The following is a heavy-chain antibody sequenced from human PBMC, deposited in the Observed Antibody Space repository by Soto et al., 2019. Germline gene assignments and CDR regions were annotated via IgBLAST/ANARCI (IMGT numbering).Heavy chain of an antibody. V-gene: IGHV3-23*01. CDR1: GFTFSSYA. J-gene: IGHJ5*02. Sequence: EVQLLESGGGLVQPGGSLRLSCAASGFTFSSYAMSWVRQAPGKGLEWVSGITGSGGRTHYADSVKGRFTISRDNSEKTLSLQLNSLRAEDTAVYYCAKEGGGSPTYVLKNWFDPWGQGTLVTVSS. CDR3: AKEGGGSPTYVLKNWFDP. D-gene: IGHD2-15*01. CDR2: ITGSGGRT.